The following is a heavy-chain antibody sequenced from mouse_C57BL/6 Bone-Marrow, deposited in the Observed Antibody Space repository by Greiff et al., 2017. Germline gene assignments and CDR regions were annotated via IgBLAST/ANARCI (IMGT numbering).Heavy chain of an antibody. CDR3: ARKRSYWYFDV. Sequence: QVQLQQSGAELVRPGTSVKMSCKASGYTFTNYWIGWAKQRPGHGLEWIGDIYPGGGYTNYNEKFKGKATLTADKSSRPAYRQFSSLTSEDSAIYYCARKRSYWYFDVWGTGTTVTVSS. V-gene: IGHV1-63*01. CDR2: IYPGGGYT. J-gene: IGHJ1*03. CDR1: GYTFTNYW.